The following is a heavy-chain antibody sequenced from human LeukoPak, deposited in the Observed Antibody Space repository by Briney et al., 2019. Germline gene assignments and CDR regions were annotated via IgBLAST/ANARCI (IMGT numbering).Heavy chain of an antibody. Sequence: GASMKVSCKASGGTFSSYAISWVRQAPGQGLEWMGRIIPIFGTANYAQKFQGRVTITTDESTSTAYMELSSLRSEDTAVYYCARVNGDYGYFDYWGQGTLVTVSS. CDR2: IIPIFGTA. CDR1: GGTFSSYA. CDR3: ARVNGDYGYFDY. D-gene: IGHD4-17*01. J-gene: IGHJ4*02. V-gene: IGHV1-69*05.